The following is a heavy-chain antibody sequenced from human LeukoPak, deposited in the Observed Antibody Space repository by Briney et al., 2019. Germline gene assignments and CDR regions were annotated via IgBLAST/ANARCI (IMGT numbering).Heavy chain of an antibody. D-gene: IGHD3-10*01. J-gene: IGHJ5*02. CDR1: GCSFTSYW. CDR2: IFPGDSDT. Sequence: AGGSLKISCKAAGCSFTSYWIVWLRQLPGRGREGMGVIFPGDSDTRYSPSFQGQLTLSADKPISTAYLQWSRLKASDTAMYYCARQPYYGSGSSNWFDPWGQGTLVTVSS. V-gene: IGHV5-51*01. CDR3: ARQPYYGSGSSNWFDP.